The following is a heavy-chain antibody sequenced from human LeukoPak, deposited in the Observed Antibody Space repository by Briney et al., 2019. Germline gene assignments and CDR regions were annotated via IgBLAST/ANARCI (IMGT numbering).Heavy chain of an antibody. V-gene: IGHV5-10-1*01. CDR3: ARHISGYSGYAHNFDY. J-gene: IGHJ4*02. CDR2: IDPSDSYT. CDR1: GYSFTSYW. D-gene: IGHD5-12*01. Sequence: GESLRISCKGSGYSFTSYWTSWVRQMPGEGLEWMGRIDPSDSYTNYSPSFQGHVTISADKSISTAYLQWSSLKASDTAMYYCARHISGYSGYAHNFDYWGQGTLVTVSS.